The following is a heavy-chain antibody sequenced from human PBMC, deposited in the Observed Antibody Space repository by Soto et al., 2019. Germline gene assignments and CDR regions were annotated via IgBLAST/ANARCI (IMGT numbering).Heavy chain of an antibody. V-gene: IGHV4-39*01. Sequence: PSETLSLTCTVSGGSISSSSYYWGWIRQPPGKGLEWIGSIYYSGSTYYNPSLKSRVTISVDTSKNQFSLKLSSVTAADTAVYYCARQHTSYDILTGYSPYYYYYGMDVWGQGTTVTVSS. D-gene: IGHD3-9*01. CDR2: IYYSGST. CDR1: GGSISSSSYY. CDR3: ARQHTSYDILTGYSPYYYYYGMDV. J-gene: IGHJ6*02.